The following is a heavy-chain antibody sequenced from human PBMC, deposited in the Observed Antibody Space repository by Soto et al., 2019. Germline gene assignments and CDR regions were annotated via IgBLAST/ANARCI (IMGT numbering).Heavy chain of an antibody. CDR3: ARGGSGDIVLVAPIDY. CDR1: GDSISSGNYY. J-gene: IGHJ4*02. CDR2: IFYSGST. Sequence: QVQLQESCPGLVQPSHTLSRTYTVSGDSISSGNYYWSWIRPLPGKGMEWIGYIFYSGSTYSNPFLQSRVSISVGKSRKQCSLMLGSVTAAETAVYYCARGGSGDIVLVAPIDYWGQGTLVTVYS. D-gene: IGHD2-15*01. V-gene: IGHV4-31*03.